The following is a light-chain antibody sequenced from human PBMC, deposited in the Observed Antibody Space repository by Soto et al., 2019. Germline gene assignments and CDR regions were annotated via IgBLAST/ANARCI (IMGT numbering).Light chain of an antibody. CDR1: QSVSGN. V-gene: IGKV3-15*01. J-gene: IGKJ1*01. Sequence: EIVLSQSPATLSVSPGERATLSCRASQSVSGNLAWYQQKPGQAPRLLIYGASTRATGIPARFSGSGSGTEFTLTISSLQSEDFAVYYCQQYNNWPQTFGQGTKVDIK. CDR2: GAS. CDR3: QQYNNWPQT.